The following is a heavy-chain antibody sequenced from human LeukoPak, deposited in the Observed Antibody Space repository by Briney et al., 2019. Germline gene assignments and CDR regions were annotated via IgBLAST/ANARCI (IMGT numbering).Heavy chain of an antibody. CDR2: ISSSSSYI. V-gene: IGHV3-21*01. D-gene: IGHD5-18*01. CDR3: ARGGYGYYGPVGYMDV. CDR1: GFTFSSYS. Sequence: GGSLRLSCAASGFTFSSYSMNWVRQAPGKGLEWVSSISSSSSYIYYADSVKGRLTISRDNAKNSLYLQMNSLRAEDTAVYYCARGGYGYYGPVGYMDVWGKGTTVTVSS. J-gene: IGHJ6*03.